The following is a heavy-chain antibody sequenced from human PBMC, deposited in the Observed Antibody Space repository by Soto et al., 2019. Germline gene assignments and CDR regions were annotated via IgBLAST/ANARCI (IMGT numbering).Heavy chain of an antibody. Sequence: SETLSLTCTVSGGSISSYYWSWIRQPPGKGLEWIGYIYYSGSTSYNPSLQSRVTMSVDTSKNQLSLKVSSVTAADTAVYYCARNPVDTAYFDYWGQGTLVTVSS. J-gene: IGHJ4*02. CDR1: GGSISSYY. CDR3: ARNPVDTAYFDY. CDR2: IYYSGST. D-gene: IGHD5-18*01. V-gene: IGHV4-59*04.